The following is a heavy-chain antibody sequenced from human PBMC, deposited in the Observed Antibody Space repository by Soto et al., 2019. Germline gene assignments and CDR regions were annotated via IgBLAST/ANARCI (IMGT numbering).Heavy chain of an antibody. CDR2: INHSGST. D-gene: IGHD4-17*01. Sequence: PSETLSLTYAVYGGSFSRYYLSWIRQPPGKGLEWIGEINHSGSTNYNPSLKSRVTISVDTSKNQFSLKLSSVTAADTAVYYCANRPDGDDGLYFDYWGQGTLVTVSS. CDR1: GGSFSRYY. J-gene: IGHJ4*02. V-gene: IGHV4-34*01. CDR3: ANRPDGDDGLYFDY.